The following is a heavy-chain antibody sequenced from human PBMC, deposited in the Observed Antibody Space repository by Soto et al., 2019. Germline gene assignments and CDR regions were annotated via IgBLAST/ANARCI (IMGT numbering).Heavy chain of an antibody. Sequence: PSETLSISCAVSGGCISSSNWWSWVRQPPGKGLEWIGEIYHSGSTNYNPSLKSRVTISVDKSKNQFSLKLSSVTAADTAVYYFSSVRGSYDNCTDVLREATQVTV. CDR3: SSVRGSYDNCTDV. CDR1: GGCISSSNW. D-gene: IGHD3-16*01. J-gene: IGHJ6*03. V-gene: IGHV4-4*02. CDR2: IYHSGST.